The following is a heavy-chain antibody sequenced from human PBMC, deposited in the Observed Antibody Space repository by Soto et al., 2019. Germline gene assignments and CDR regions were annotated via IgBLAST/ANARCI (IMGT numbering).Heavy chain of an antibody. Sequence: QVQLQESGPGLVKPSQTLSLTCTVSGGSINSGGYYWSWIRQLPGKGVGWVGYIYYSGTTSYNPSLKSRITISVDTSKNQFSLKLSALTAADTAVYCCARTRGCSGCSCRLLGMVDYWGQGTKVTVSS. CDR3: ARTRGCSGCSCRLLGMVDY. CDR2: IYYSGTT. CDR1: GGSINSGGYY. J-gene: IGHJ4*02. V-gene: IGHV4-31*03. D-gene: IGHD2-15*01.